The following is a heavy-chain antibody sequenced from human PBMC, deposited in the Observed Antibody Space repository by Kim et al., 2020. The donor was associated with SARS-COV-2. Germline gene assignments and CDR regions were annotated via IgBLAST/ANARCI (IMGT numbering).Heavy chain of an antibody. D-gene: IGHD1-26*01. CDR1: GFTFSNYA. CDR3: ARDLWELGRYFDY. J-gene: IGHJ4*02. Sequence: GGSLRLSCAASGFTFSNYAMHWVRQAPGKGLEWVAVVSKDGSNKDYADSVKGRFTISRDNSKNTLYLQMNSLRAEDTAVYYCARDLWELGRYFDYWGQGT. CDR2: VSKDGSNK. V-gene: IGHV3-30*04.